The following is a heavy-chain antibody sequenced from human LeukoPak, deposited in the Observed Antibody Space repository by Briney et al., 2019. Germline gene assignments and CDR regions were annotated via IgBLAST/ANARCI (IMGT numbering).Heavy chain of an antibody. CDR1: GGSLSSYY. D-gene: IGHD1-1*01. CDR3: ASRRLNWNDKSEDYFDY. V-gene: IGHV4-59*08. CDR2: IYYGGST. Sequence: SETLSLTCTVSGGSLSSYYWSWIRQPPGRGLEWLGYIYYGGSTHYNPSLKSRVTISIDTSMNQFSPRLSSVTAADTAVYYCASRRLNWNDKSEDYFDYWGQGTLVTVSS. J-gene: IGHJ4*02.